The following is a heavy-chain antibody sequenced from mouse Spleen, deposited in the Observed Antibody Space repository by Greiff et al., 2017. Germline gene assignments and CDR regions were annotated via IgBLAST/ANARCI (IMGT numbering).Heavy chain of an antibody. V-gene: IGHV1-82*01. D-gene: IGHD1-1*01. J-gene: IGHJ1*01. Sequence: QVQLQQSGPELVKPGASVKISCKASGYAFSSSWMNWVKQRPGKGLEWIGRIYPGDGDTNYNGKFKGKATLTADKSSSTAYMQLSSLTSEDSAVYFCAREGDLITKGYFDVWGAGTTVTVSS. CDR3: AREGDLITKGYFDV. CDR1: GYAFSSSW. CDR2: IYPGDGDT.